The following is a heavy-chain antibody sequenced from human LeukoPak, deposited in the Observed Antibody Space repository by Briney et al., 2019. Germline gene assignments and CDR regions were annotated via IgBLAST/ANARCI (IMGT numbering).Heavy chain of an antibody. V-gene: IGHV1-69*04. Sequence: SVRVSCKISGGTFGSYGISWVRQAPGQGLEWMGRTIPIRGMTNYAQKFQGRVTITADTSTSTAYMELSSLTSEDTAVYFCARGPYDGTFYFDSWGLGTLVIVSS. CDR1: GGTFGSYG. CDR2: TIPIRGMT. CDR3: ARGPYDGTFYFDS. J-gene: IGHJ4*02. D-gene: IGHD3-16*01.